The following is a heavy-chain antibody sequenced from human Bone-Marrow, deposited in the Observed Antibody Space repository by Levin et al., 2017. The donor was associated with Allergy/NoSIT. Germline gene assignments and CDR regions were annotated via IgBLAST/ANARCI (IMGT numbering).Heavy chain of an antibody. J-gene: IGHJ4*02. V-gene: IGHV4-39*07. Sequence: KPSETLSLTCTVSGYSISGSAYYWGWIRQPPGMGLEWIGSINHSGSTYYNPSLKSRVTISVDTSKTQFSLKLSSVTAADTAVYYCARAGRYDNWGQGALITVSS. D-gene: IGHD3-9*01. CDR3: ARAGRYDN. CDR2: INHSGST. CDR1: GYSISGSAYY.